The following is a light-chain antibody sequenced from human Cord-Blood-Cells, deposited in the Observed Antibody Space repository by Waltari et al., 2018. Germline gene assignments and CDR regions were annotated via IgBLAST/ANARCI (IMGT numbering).Light chain of an antibody. V-gene: IGKV1-33*01. Sequence: DIQMTKSPSSLSASVGDRVTITCQASQDISNYLNWYQQKPGKAPKLLIYDASNLETVVPSRFSGSGSGTDFTFTISSLQPEDIATYYCQQYDNLPYTFGQGTKLEIK. CDR2: DAS. J-gene: IGKJ2*01. CDR3: QQYDNLPYT. CDR1: QDISNY.